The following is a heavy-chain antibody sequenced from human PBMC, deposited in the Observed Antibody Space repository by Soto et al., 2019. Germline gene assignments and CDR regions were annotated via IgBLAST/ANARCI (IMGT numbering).Heavy chain of an antibody. CDR1: AGSTRSNNW. V-gene: IGHV4-4*01. Sequence: QVQLQESGPGMVKPAGTLSLTCNISAGSTRSNNWWNWVRQAPGKGLEWIGEIHYSGNTNYNPSLKGRVTLSLDKSRTQFSLKLRSVTAADTAVYFCAKSMTRVNFDYFYYHGLDVWGPGTTVTVSS. J-gene: IGHJ6*02. D-gene: IGHD4-4*01. CDR3: AKSMTRVNFDYFYYHGLDV. CDR2: IHYSGNT.